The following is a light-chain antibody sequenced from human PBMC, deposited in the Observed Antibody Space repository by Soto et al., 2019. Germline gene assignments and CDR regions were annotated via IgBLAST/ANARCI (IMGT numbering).Light chain of an antibody. CDR1: SSDVGGYGY. CDR3: CSYGGSYSV. J-gene: IGLJ1*01. Sequence: QSALTQPRSVSGSPGQSVTMSCTGSSSDVGGYGYVSWYQQHPGTAPKLMIYDVSKRPSGVPDRFSGSQSGNTAFLTISGLQAEDEADYYCCSYGGSYSVFGTGTKVTVL. V-gene: IGLV2-11*01. CDR2: DVS.